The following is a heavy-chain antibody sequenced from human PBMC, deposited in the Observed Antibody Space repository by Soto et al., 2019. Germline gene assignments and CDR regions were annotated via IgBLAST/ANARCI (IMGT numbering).Heavy chain of an antibody. J-gene: IGHJ4*02. CDR2: IKQDGSET. CDR1: GFLFDNFW. D-gene: IGHD6-19*01. V-gene: IGHV3-7*01. CDR3: ARDTGATVDGTFDF. Sequence: EVQLVQSGGGLVQPGGSLRLSCAASGFLFDNFWMTWVRQAPGKGLEWVANIKQDGSETYYVDSVKGRFTMSRDNAKYSLYLQMNNVRAEHTAMYYCARDTGATVDGTFDFWGQGTLVTVSS.